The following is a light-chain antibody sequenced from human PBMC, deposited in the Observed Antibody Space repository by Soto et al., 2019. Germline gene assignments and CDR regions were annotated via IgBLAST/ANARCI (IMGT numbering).Light chain of an antibody. V-gene: IGLV1-51*01. J-gene: IGLJ3*02. Sequence: QSVLTQPPSVSAAPGQKVTISCSGTSSNIGKNYVSWYQLLPGTAPKLLIYDINRRPSGIPYRFSGSRSGTSASLVITGVQTGDEADYYCGTWDSGLSGVVFGGGTKVTVL. CDR1: SSNIGKNY. CDR2: DIN. CDR3: GTWDSGLSGVV.